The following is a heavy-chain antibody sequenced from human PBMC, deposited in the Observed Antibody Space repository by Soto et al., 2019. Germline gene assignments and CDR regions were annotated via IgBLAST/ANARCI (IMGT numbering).Heavy chain of an antibody. J-gene: IGHJ4*02. CDR3: ARVDYDGSGDHDYFDC. CDR1: AYTFTSYD. Sequence: QVQLVQSGAAVKKPGASVKVSCKASAYTFTSYDINWVRQATGQGLEWMGWVIPNSGNTGYAQKFQGRVTMTRNTRISTASVELISLRSEDTAIYYCARVDYDGSGDHDYFDCGGQGTLVTVAS. CDR2: VIPNSGNT. V-gene: IGHV1-8*01. D-gene: IGHD3-22*01.